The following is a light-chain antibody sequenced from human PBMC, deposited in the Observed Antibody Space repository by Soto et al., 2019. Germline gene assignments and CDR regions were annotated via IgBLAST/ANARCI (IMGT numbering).Light chain of an antibody. Sequence: EIVLTQSPATLSLSPGERATLSCRASQSVSSYFAWYQQKPGQAPRLLIYDASNRATGIPARFSGSGSGTDFPLTISSLEPEDVAVYYCQQRGNWPLTFGQGTKVEIK. CDR1: QSVSSY. J-gene: IGKJ1*01. V-gene: IGKV3-11*01. CDR2: DAS. CDR3: QQRGNWPLT.